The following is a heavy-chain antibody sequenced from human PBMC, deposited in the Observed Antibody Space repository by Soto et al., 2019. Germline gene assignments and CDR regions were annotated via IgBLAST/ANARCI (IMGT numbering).Heavy chain of an antibody. D-gene: IGHD5-12*01. V-gene: IGHV1-69*14. CDR2: IIPIFGTT. J-gene: IGHJ4*02. CDR3: ARDLGSGYDPGDY. Sequence: QVQLVQSGAEVKKPGSSVKVSCKTSGDIFSGYSISWVRQAPGQGLEWMGGIIPIFGTTNYAQRFHGRVTITADKSTSTVYMEVYSLKSEDTAVYYGARDLGSGYDPGDYWGQGTLVTVSS. CDR1: GDIFSGYS.